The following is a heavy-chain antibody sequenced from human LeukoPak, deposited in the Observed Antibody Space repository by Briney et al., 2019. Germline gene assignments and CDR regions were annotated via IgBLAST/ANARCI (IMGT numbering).Heavy chain of an antibody. J-gene: IGHJ6*03. D-gene: IGHD2-2*01. CDR2: INPNSGGT. V-gene: IGHV1-2*02. Sequence: ASVKVSCKASGYTFTGYYMHWVRQAPGQGLEWMGWINPNSGGTNYAQKFQGRVTMTRDTSISTAYMELSRLRSDDTAVYYCAFSRTYPVYYYYYYYMDVWGKGTTVTVSS. CDR1: GYTFTGYY. CDR3: AFSRTYPVYYYYYYYMDV.